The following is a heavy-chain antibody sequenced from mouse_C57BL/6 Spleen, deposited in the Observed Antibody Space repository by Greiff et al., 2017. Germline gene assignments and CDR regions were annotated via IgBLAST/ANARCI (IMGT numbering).Heavy chain of an antibody. J-gene: IGHJ1*03. CDR3: ARNWDVDWDFDV. CDR1: GYSFTGYF. Sequence: VQLQQSGPELVKPGDSVKISCKASGYSFTGYFMNWVMQSHGKSLEWIGRINPYNGDTFYNQKFKGKATLTVDKSSSTAHMELRSLTSEDSAVYYCARNWDVDWDFDVWGTGTTVTVSS. V-gene: IGHV1-20*01. D-gene: IGHD4-1*01. CDR2: INPYNGDT.